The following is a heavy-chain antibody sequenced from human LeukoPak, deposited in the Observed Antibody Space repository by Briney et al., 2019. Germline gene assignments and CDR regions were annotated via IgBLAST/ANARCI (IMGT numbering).Heavy chain of an antibody. V-gene: IGHV3-11*04. D-gene: IGHD6-19*01. Sequence: GGSLRLSCAASGFTFSDYYMSWIRQAPGKGLEWVSYISSSGSTIYYADSVKGRFTISRDNAKNPLYLQMNSLRAEDTAVYYCARPQAQYSSGWYDYWGQGTLVTVSS. J-gene: IGHJ4*02. CDR1: GFTFSDYY. CDR2: ISSSGSTI. CDR3: ARPQAQYSSGWYDY.